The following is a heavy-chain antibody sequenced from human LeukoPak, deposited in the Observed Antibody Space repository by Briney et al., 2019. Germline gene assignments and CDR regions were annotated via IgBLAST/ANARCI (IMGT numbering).Heavy chain of an antibody. CDR2: INKDGSEK. CDR3: ARDGNILTGYYADY. Sequence: GGSLRLSCAASGFTFSSYWMSWVRQAPGKGLEWVANINKDGSEKYYVDSVKGRFTISRDNAKNSLYLQMNSLRAEDTAVYYCARDGNILTGYYADYWGQGTLVTVSS. D-gene: IGHD3-9*01. CDR1: GFTFSSYW. J-gene: IGHJ4*02. V-gene: IGHV3-7*01.